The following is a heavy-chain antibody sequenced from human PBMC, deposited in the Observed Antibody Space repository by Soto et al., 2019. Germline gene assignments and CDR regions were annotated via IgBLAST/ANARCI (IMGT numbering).Heavy chain of an antibody. D-gene: IGHD6-19*01. CDR3: AFSTAGGGGDGD. CDR2: VQYGGST. J-gene: IGHJ4*02. CDR1: GDSVNSANFH. Sequence: QVQLQESGPGLVKPSETLSLTCTVSGDSVNSANFHWSWIRQPPGRGLEWIGQVQYGGSTNCTSSLKSRAAISIDTSDNQFSLTLNTVTAADSAVYFCAFSTAGGGGDGDWGQGTLVTVSS. V-gene: IGHV4-61*01.